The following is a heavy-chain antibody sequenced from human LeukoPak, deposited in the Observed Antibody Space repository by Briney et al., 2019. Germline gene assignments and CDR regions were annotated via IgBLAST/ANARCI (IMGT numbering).Heavy chain of an antibody. CDR3: ARTPRREWELREAGAFDI. Sequence: SQTLSLTCAISGDSVSSNSAAWNWIRQSPSRGLEWLGRTYYRSKWYNDYAVSVKSRITINPDTSKNQFSLQLDSVTPEDTAVYYCARTPRREWELREAGAFDIWGQGTMVTVSS. J-gene: IGHJ3*02. V-gene: IGHV6-1*01. D-gene: IGHD1-26*01. CDR1: GDSVSSNSAA. CDR2: TYYRSKWYN.